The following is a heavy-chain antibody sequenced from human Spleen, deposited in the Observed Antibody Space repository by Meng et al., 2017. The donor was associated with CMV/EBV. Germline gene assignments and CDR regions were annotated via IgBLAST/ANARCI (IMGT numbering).Heavy chain of an antibody. CDR3: ARDQYYDSSGYYGMDV. J-gene: IGHJ6*02. Sequence: GGSLRLSCVGSGFTFNIFEMNWVRQAPGEGLEWVSYISSSGGDRRYADSVKGRFIISRDNARNSLYLHMNSLRAGDTAVYYCARDQYYDSSGYYGMDVWGQGTTVTVSS. CDR1: GFTFNIFE. V-gene: IGHV3-48*03. D-gene: IGHD3-22*01. CDR2: ISSSGGDR.